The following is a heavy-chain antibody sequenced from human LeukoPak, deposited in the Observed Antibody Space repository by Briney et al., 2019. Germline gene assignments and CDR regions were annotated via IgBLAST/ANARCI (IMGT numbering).Heavy chain of an antibody. J-gene: IGHJ4*02. Sequence: GSSVKVSFKASGGTFSGSAFIWVRQAPGQGLEWMGGIIPIFGTPNYAQKFQGRVTITADESTSTAYMELSRLRSEDTAVYYCASALGSSWYFYDYWGQGTLVTVSS. V-gene: IGHV1-69*01. CDR1: GGTFSGSA. CDR2: IIPIFGTP. CDR3: ASALGSSWYFYDY. D-gene: IGHD6-13*01.